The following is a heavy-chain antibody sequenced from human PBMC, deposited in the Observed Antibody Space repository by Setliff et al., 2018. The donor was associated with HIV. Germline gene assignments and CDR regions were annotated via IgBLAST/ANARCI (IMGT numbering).Heavy chain of an antibody. CDR1: GESFSGYY. CDR3: ARRDFYGSGSYYSPFDY. CDR2: INHSGRA. Sequence: TLSLTRAVYGESFSGYYWSWIRQPAGKGLEWLGEINHSGRAKYNPSLKSRASISADTSKNQFSLRLTSVTAADTAVYYCARRDFYGSGSYYSPFDYWGQGTLVTVSS. D-gene: IGHD3-10*01. J-gene: IGHJ4*02. V-gene: IGHV4-34*01.